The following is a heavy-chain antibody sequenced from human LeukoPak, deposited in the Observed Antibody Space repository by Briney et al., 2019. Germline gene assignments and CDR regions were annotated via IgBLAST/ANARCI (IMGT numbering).Heavy chain of an antibody. Sequence: SETLSLTCTVSGGSISSYYWSWIRQPPGKGLEWIGYIYYSGSTNYNPSLKSRVTISVDTSKNQSSLKLSSVTAADTAVYYCARGDWFGELDYWGQGTLVTVSS. CDR1: GGSISSYY. V-gene: IGHV4-59*01. CDR3: ARGDWFGELDY. CDR2: IYYSGST. J-gene: IGHJ4*02. D-gene: IGHD3-10*01.